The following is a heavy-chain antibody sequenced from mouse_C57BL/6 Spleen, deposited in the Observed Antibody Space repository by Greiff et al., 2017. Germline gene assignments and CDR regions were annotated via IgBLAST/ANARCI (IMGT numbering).Heavy chain of an antibody. D-gene: IGHD2-1*01. J-gene: IGHJ2*01. CDR1: GYTFTRYW. CDR2: INPSNGGT. CDR3: VREGIYYGNHRGYFDY. Sequence: QVQLQQPGTELVKPGASVKLSCKASGYTFTRYWMPWVKQRPGQGLEWIGNINPSNGGTNYNEKFKSKATLTVDKSSSTAYMQLSSLTSEDSAVYYWVREGIYYGNHRGYFDYWGQGTTLTVSS. V-gene: IGHV1-53*01.